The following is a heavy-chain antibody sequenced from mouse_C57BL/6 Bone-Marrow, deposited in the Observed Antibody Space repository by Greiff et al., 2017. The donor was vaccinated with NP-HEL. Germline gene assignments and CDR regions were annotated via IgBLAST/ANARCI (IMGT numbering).Heavy chain of an antibody. Sequence: QVQLQQSGPELVKPGASVKISCKASGYAFSSSWMNWVKQRPGKGLEWIGRIYPGDGDTNYNGKFKGKATLTADKSSSTAYMQLSSLTSGDSAVYVCERDRAITFQVWGTGTTVTVSS. CDR2: IYPGDGDT. D-gene: IGHD1-2*01. CDR1: GYAFSSSW. V-gene: IGHV1-82*01. CDR3: ERDRAITFQV. J-gene: IGHJ1*03.